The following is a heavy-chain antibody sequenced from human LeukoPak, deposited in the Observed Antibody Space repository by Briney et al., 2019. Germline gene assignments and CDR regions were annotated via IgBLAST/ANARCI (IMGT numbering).Heavy chain of an antibody. CDR1: GFTSNIYA. J-gene: IGHJ4*02. D-gene: IGHD5-18*01. Sequence: QPGGSLRLSCAASGFTSNIYAMSWVRQAPGKGLEWVSGISDSGRSPYYTESVKGRFTISRDNSKNTVYLQMNNLGVDDTATYFCARHDSFIPYWGQGILVTVSS. CDR3: ARHDSFIPY. CDR2: ISDSGRSP. V-gene: IGHV3-23*01.